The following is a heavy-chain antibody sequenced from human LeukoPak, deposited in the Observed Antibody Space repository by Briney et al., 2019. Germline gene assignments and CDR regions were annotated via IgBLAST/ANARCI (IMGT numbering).Heavy chain of an antibody. Sequence: GGSLRLSCAASGFTFSSYWMSWVRQAPGKGLEWVANIKQDGSEKHYVDSVKGRFTISRDNAKNSLYLQMNSLRAEDTAVYYCAREDRYSSSWYYYWGQGTLVTVSS. V-gene: IGHV3-7*01. CDR2: IKQDGSEK. D-gene: IGHD6-13*01. CDR3: AREDRYSSSWYYY. CDR1: GFTFSSYW. J-gene: IGHJ4*02.